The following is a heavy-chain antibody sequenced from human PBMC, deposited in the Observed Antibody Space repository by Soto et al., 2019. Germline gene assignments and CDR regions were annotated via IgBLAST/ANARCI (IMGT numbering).Heavy chain of an antibody. CDR2: VYYSGST. Sequence: SETLSLTCTVSGGSISSGGYYWSWIRQHPGKGLEWIGYVYYSGSTYYNPSLKSRVTISVDTSKNQFSLKLSSVTAADTAVYYCARWTTVMYYFDYWGQRTLVTVSS. CDR3: ARWTTVMYYFDY. CDR1: GGSISSGGYY. D-gene: IGHD4-17*01. J-gene: IGHJ4*02. V-gene: IGHV4-31*03.